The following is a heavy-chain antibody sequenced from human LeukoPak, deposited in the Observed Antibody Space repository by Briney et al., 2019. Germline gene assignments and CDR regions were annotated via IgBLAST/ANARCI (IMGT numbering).Heavy chain of an antibody. Sequence: SETLSLTCAVYGGSFSGYYWSWIRQPPGKGLEWIGEINHSGSTNYNPSLKSRVTISVDTSKNQFSLKLSSVTAADTAVYYCARVGIVVVPAAPPTHMDVWGKGTTVTVCS. CDR2: INHSGST. D-gene: IGHD2-2*01. CDR1: GGSFSGYY. CDR3: ARVGIVVVPAAPPTHMDV. V-gene: IGHV4-34*01. J-gene: IGHJ6*03.